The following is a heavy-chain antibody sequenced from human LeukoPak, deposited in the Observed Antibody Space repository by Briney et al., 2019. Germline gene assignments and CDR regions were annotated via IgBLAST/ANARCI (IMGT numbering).Heavy chain of an antibody. V-gene: IGHV4-61*01. CDR1: GGSVSSGSYY. J-gene: IGHJ5*02. D-gene: IGHD3-10*01. Sequence: SETLSLTCTVSGGSVSSGSYYWSWIRQPPGKGLEWIAYIYYSGSTNYNPSLKSRVTISVDTSKNQFSLKLSSVTAADTAVYCCASYYYGSGNYNWFDPWGQGTLVTVSS. CDR2: IYYSGST. CDR3: ASYYYGSGNYNWFDP.